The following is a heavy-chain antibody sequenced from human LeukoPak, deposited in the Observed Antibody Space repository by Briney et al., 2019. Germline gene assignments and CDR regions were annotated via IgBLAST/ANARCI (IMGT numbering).Heavy chain of an antibody. V-gene: IGHV4-59*01. J-gene: IGHJ4*02. D-gene: IGHD2-2*02. Sequence: LETLSLTCTVSGGSISSYYWSWIRQPPGKGLEWIGYIYYSGSTNYNPSLKSRVTISLDTSKNQFSLKLSSVTAADTAVYYCARDGGYTRGWFDWGQGTLVTVSS. CDR1: GGSISSYY. CDR3: ARDGGYTRGWFD. CDR2: IYYSGST.